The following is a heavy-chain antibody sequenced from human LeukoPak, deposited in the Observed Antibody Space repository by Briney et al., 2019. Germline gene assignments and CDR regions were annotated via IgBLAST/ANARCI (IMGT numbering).Heavy chain of an antibody. V-gene: IGHV4-31*03. Sequence: SQTLSLTCTVSGGSISSGGYYWSWIRQHPGKGLEWIGYIYYSGSTNYNPSLRSRVTLSVDTSKNQFSLKLSSVTAADTAVYYCARVSGGDFLFDYWGQGTLVTVSS. CDR1: GGSISSGGYY. J-gene: IGHJ4*02. CDR2: IYYSGST. CDR3: ARVSGGDFLFDY. D-gene: IGHD3-3*01.